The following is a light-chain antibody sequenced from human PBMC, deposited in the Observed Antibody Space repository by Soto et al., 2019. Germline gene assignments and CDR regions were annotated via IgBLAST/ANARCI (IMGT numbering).Light chain of an antibody. CDR3: QQNNSSPWT. V-gene: IGKV1-39*01. J-gene: IGKJ1*01. CDR2: AAS. CDR1: QSIRTY. Sequence: TPSPSSLSASVGDRVTITCRASQSIRTYLNCDQQRPGKAPSVLNYAASILQSAVPSRFSGSGSGTDFTLTISSLQPEDFATYFCQQNNSSPWTFGQGTKVE.